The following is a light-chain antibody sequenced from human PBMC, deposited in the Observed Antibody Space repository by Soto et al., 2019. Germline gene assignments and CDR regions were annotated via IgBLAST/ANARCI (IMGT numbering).Light chain of an antibody. Sequence: EIVLTQSPATLSLSPGERATLSCRASQSIGHNLAWYQQKPGQAPRFLMYDASNRATGIPARFSGSGSGTDFTLTISSLAPEDCAGYYCQHRTNWPPLFTFGPGTKVDLK. V-gene: IGKV3-11*01. J-gene: IGKJ3*01. CDR3: QHRTNWPPLFT. CDR2: DAS. CDR1: QSIGHN.